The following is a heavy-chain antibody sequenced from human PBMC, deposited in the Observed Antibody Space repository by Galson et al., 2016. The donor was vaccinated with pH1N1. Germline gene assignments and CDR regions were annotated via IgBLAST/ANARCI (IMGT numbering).Heavy chain of an antibody. CDR1: GFTFSSYS. V-gene: IGHV3-48*01. J-gene: IGHJ6*02. Sequence: SLRLSCAASGFTFSSYSMNWVRQAPGKGLEWVSYISSSSSTIYYADSVKGRFTISRDNAKNSLCLQMNSLRAEDTAVYYCARVNHYYYYGMDVWGQGTTVTVSS. CDR2: ISSSSSTI. D-gene: IGHD1-14*01. CDR3: ARVNHYYYYGMDV.